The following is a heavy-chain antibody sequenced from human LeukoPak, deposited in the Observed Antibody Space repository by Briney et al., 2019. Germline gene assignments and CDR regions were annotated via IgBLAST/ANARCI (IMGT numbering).Heavy chain of an antibody. CDR2: ISGSGGST. CDR1: GFTFSSYA. D-gene: IGHD2-2*01. CDR3: AKVIWDIVVVPAAISYFDY. Sequence: AGGSLRLSCAASGFTFSSYAMSWVRQAPGKGLEWVSAISGSGGSTYYADSEKGRFTISRDNSKNTLYLQMNSLRAEDTAVYYCAKVIWDIVVVPAAISYFDYWGQGTLVTVSS. V-gene: IGHV3-23*01. J-gene: IGHJ4*02.